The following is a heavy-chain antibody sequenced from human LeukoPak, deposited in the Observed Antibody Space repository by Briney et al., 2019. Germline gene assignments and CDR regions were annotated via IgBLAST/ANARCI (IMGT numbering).Heavy chain of an antibody. CDR3: ARRGRGIAAAGTYDY. CDR2: IYYSGST. Sequence: SETLSLTCTVSGGSISSSSYYWGWIRQPPGKGLEWIGSIYYSGSTYYNPSLKSRVTISVDTSKNQFSLKLSSVTAADTAVYYCARRGRGIAAAGTYDYWGQGTLVTVSS. J-gene: IGHJ4*02. D-gene: IGHD6-13*01. CDR1: GGSISSSSYY. V-gene: IGHV4-39*07.